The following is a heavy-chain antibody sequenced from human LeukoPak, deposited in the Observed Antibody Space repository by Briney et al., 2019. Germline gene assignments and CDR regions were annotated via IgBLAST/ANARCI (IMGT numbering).Heavy chain of an antibody. D-gene: IGHD3-22*01. J-gene: IGHJ4*02. CDR1: GHTFTSYY. CDR2: INPSGGST. V-gene: IGHV1-46*01. Sequence: ASVKVSCKASGHTFTSYYMHWVRQAPGQGLEWMGIINPSGGSTSYAQKFQGRVTMTRDTSTSTVYMELSSLRSEDTAVYYCARDSRNNYYDSSCFDYWGQGTLVTVSS. CDR3: ARDSRNNYYDSSCFDY.